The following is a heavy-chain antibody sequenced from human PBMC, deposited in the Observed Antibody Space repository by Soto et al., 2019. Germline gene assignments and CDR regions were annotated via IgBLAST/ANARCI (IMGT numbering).Heavy chain of an antibody. CDR2: IIPVFGTA. V-gene: IGHV1-69*13. Sequence: ASVKVSCKASGGTLSNYGISWVRQAPGQGLEWMGGIIPVFGTANYAQKLQGRVTITADESTTTVYMDVSSLRSDDTAVYYCARGPYYDFWSGYYSYYYYYYGMDVWGQGTTVTVSS. CDR3: ARGPYYDFWSGYYSYYYYYYGMDV. CDR1: GGTLSNYG. J-gene: IGHJ6*02. D-gene: IGHD3-3*01.